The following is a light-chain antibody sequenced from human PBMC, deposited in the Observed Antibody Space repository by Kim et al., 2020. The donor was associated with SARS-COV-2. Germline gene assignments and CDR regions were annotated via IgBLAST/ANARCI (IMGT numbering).Light chain of an antibody. Sequence: GQSMANCGAGGSGAVGGYNEVAGDQEHPGKAPEFMIYDVRKRLSGVCNRFSGAKWGNTGSLTISGLQKEDEAEYYCRSYTSSNTYVFGTGTKVTVL. J-gene: IGLJ1*01. V-gene: IGLV2-14*04. CDR1: SGAVGGYNE. CDR3: RSYTSSNTYV. CDR2: DVR.